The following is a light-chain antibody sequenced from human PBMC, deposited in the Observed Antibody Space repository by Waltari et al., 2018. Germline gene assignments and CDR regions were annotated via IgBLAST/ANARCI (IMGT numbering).Light chain of an antibody. Sequence: DTQMTQSPSTLSASVGDTVTITCRASQSISSWLAWYQQKPGKAPKLLIFHASSLESGVPSRFSGGGSGVEFTLTISSLQPEDVATYYCQKYNSAPRTFGQGTKVEIK. J-gene: IGKJ1*01. CDR3: QKYNSAPRT. V-gene: IGKV1-5*01. CDR2: HAS. CDR1: QSISSW.